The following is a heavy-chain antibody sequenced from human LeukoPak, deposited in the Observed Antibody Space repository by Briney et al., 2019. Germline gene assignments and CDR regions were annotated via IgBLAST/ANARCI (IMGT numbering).Heavy chain of an antibody. CDR2: IYYSGNT. J-gene: IGHJ4*02. D-gene: IGHD4-17*01. CDR1: GGSIRNDDYY. CDR3: ARYSMTTGFDY. Sequence: LQTLSLTCVVSGGSIRNDDYYRSWIRQHPGKVLEWIGYIYYSGNTYYNPSLKSRVTISVDTSKSQFSLKLSSVTAADTAVYYCARYSMTTGFDYWGPGTLVTVSS. V-gene: IGHV4-31*11.